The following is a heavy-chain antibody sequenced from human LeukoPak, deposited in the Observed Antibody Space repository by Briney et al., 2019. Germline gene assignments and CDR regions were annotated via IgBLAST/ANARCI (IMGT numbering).Heavy chain of an antibody. V-gene: IGHV3-30*18. CDR2: ISYDGSNK. J-gene: IGHJ4*02. D-gene: IGHD6-13*01. CDR3: AKALAAAVDY. CDR1: GFTFSSYG. Sequence: GRSLRLSCAASGFTFSSYGMHWVRQARGKGLEWVAVISYDGSNKYYADSVKGRFTISGDNSKNTLYLQMNSLRAEDTAVYYCAKALAAAVDYWGQGTLVTVSS.